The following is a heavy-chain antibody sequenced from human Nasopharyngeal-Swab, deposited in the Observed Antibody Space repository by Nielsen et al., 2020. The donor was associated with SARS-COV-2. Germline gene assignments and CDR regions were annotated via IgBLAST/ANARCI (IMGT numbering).Heavy chain of an antibody. Sequence: GESLKISCAASGFTFSSYAMHWVRQAPGKGLEWVAVISYDGSNKYYADSVKGRFTISRDNSKNTLYLQMNSLRAEDTAVYYCARGGLGGGAFDIWGQGTMVIVSS. CDR2: ISYDGSNK. D-gene: IGHD3-16*01. J-gene: IGHJ3*02. V-gene: IGHV3-30-3*01. CDR3: ARGGLGGGAFDI. CDR1: GFTFSSYA.